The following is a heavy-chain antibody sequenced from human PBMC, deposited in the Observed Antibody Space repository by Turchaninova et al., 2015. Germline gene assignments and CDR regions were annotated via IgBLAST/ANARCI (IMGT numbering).Heavy chain of an antibody. D-gene: IGHD6-13*01. CDR1: GFTFSTYA. CDR3: AKGSQARAGQFDY. CDR2: ISSSGGST. Sequence: GGSPRLSCAASGFTFSTYAMNWVRQAPGKGLEWVSAISSSGGSTYYSDSVKGRFTISRDNSKNTLYLQMNGPRAEDTAIYYCAKGSQARAGQFDYWGHGTLVTVSS. V-gene: IGHV3-23*01. J-gene: IGHJ4*01.